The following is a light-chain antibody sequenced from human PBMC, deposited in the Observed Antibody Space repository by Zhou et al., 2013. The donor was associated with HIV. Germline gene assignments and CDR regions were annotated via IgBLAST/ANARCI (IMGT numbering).Light chain of an antibody. Sequence: DIRVTQSPSSLSASVGGRVTITCRASQDIGIYLNWYQQKPGKAPKLLIYAASNLQSGVPSRFSGSGSGTEFTLTISSLQPEDFAIYSCQQSYATFYSFGPGTNLE. CDR2: AAS. V-gene: IGKV1-39*01. J-gene: IGKJ2*03. CDR1: QDIGIY. CDR3: QQSYATFYS.